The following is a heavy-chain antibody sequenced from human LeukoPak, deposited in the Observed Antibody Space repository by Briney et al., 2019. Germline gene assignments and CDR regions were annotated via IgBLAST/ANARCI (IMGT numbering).Heavy chain of an antibody. CDR3: AKDQSQ. V-gene: IGHV3-30*18. J-gene: IGHJ4*02. CDR2: ISVDGNNK. CDR1: GFTFSDHV. Sequence: GRSLRLSCAASGFTFSDHVMHWVRQAPGKGLEWVAVISVDGNNKYYGDSVKGRFTISRDNSKNTLYLQINSLRLEDTAVYYCAKDQSQWGQGTLVIVSS.